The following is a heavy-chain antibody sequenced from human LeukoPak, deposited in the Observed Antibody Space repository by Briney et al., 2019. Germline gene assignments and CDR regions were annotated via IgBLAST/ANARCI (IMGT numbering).Heavy chain of an antibody. CDR3: ARGGTLRTFDY. CDR1: GGSISSGSYY. Sequence: PETLSLTCTVSGGSISSGSYYWRWIRQPPGKGLEWIGSMYYSGSTYHNPSLKSRVTISVDTSKNQFSLKLSSVTAADTAVYFCARGGTLRTFDYWGQGTLVTVSS. D-gene: IGHD3-16*01. CDR2: MYYSGST. J-gene: IGHJ4*02. V-gene: IGHV4-39*01.